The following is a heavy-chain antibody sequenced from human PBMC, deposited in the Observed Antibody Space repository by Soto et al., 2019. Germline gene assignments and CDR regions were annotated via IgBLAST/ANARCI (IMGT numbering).Heavy chain of an antibody. CDR1: GYSFTSYW. J-gene: IGHJ6*02. CDR3: ARRGRYYYYYGMDV. Sequence: PGESLKISCKGSGYSFTSYWISWVRQMPGKGLEWMGRIDPSDSYTNYSPSFQGHVTISADKSISTAYPQWSSLKASDTAMYYCARRGRYYYYYGMDVWGQGTTVTVSS. CDR2: IDPSDSYT. D-gene: IGHD5-12*01. V-gene: IGHV5-10-1*01.